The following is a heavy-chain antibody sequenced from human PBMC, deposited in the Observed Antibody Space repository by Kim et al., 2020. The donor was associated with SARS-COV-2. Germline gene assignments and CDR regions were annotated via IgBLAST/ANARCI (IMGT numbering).Heavy chain of an antibody. V-gene: IGHV4-59*08. Sequence: SETLSLTCSVSGISISSYYWSLIRQPPGKGLEWIGYIYYTGSANYNPSLRSRVTISVDTSKNQFSLKLSSVTAADTAVYYCAGTARGANFDYWGREALVTVSS. CDR2: IYYTGSA. CDR3: AGTARGANFDY. J-gene: IGHJ4*02. D-gene: IGHD1-26*01. CDR1: GISISSYY.